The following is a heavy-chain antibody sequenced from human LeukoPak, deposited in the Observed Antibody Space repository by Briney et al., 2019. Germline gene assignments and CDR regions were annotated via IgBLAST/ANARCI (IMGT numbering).Heavy chain of an antibody. CDR1: GASINNYY. J-gene: IGHJ3*02. Sequence: SETLSLTCSVSGASINNYYWSWNRQSAEKGLEWIGRIYTNGSTKYNPSLKTRINMSADMSKNQFSLKLTTVTAADTALYYCARDGGIVVPAAPAVFDIWGQGTMVTVSS. CDR3: ARDGGIVVPAAPAVFDI. D-gene: IGHD2-2*01. CDR2: IYTNGST. V-gene: IGHV4-4*07.